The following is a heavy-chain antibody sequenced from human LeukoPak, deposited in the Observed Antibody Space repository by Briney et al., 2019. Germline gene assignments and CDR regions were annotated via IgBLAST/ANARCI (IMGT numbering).Heavy chain of an antibody. CDR1: GFTVSSNY. V-gene: IGHV3-53*01. J-gene: IGHJ4*02. D-gene: IGHD2-2*01. CDR3: ARDRQYQLLED. Sequence: PGGSLRLSCAASGFTVSSNYMSWVRQAPGKGLEWASVIYSGGSTYYADSVKGRFTISRDNSKNTLYLQMNSLRAEDTAVYYCARDRQYQLLEDWGQGTLVTVSS. CDR2: IYSGGST.